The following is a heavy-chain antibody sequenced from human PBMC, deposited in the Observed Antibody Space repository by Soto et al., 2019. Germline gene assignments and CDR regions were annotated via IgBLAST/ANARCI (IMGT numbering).Heavy chain of an antibody. CDR2: IHGDGSTT. V-gene: IGHV3-74*01. J-gene: IGHJ4*02. Sequence: PGGSRRRSWAASGFTFSSYLMHWVRQAPGKGLVWVSHIHGDGSTTSYADSVKGRFTISRDNAKNVLYLQMNSLIAEDTAVYYCARFTGFWSAIDYWGLGTLVTVSS. CDR1: GFTFSSYL. CDR3: ARFTGFWSAIDY. D-gene: IGHD3-3*01.